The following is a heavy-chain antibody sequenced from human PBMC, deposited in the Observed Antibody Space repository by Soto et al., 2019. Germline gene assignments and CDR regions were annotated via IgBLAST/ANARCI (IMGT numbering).Heavy chain of an antibody. V-gene: IGHV3-33*01. J-gene: IGHJ6*03. CDR1: GFTFSSYG. CDR2: IWYDGSNK. D-gene: IGHD5-18*01. CDR3: AREVVGDTAMVGRDYYYYYMDV. Sequence: QVQLVESGGGVVQPGRSLRLSCAASGFTFSSYGMHWVRQAPGKGLEWVAVIWYDGSNKYYADSVKGRFIISRDNSKNTLYLQMNSLRAEDTAVYYCAREVVGDTAMVGRDYYYYYMDVWGKGTTVTVSS.